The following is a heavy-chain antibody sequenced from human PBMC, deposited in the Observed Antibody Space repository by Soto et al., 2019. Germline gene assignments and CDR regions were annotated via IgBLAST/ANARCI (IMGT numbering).Heavy chain of an antibody. J-gene: IGHJ4*02. V-gene: IGHV4-30-2*01. D-gene: IGHD3-3*01. CDR3: ARVRKDFYTRALLDY. Sequence: QLQLQESGSGLVKPSQTLSLTCAVSGGSISSGDYSWNWIRQPPGKGLEWIGYIYFGGSTYYNPSLQSRVTLSVESFRIHFSLYLISVTVADAVVFYCARVRKDFYTRALLDYWGQGTLVTVSS. CDR2: IYFGGST. CDR1: GGSISSGDYS.